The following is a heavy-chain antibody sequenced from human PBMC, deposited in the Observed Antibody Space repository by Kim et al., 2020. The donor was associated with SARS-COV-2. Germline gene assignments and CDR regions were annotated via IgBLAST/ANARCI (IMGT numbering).Heavy chain of an antibody. CDR2: IYPGDSYT. V-gene: IGHV5-51*01. Sequence: GESLKISCKGSGYRFTSYWIGWVRQMPGKGLEWMGIIYPGDSYTRYSPSFQGQVTISADKSISTAYLHWSSLKASDTAMYYCAREKPGYSYGYDPLDYWGQGTLVTVSS. CDR1: GYRFTSYW. CDR3: AREKPGYSYGYDPLDY. J-gene: IGHJ4*02. D-gene: IGHD5-18*01.